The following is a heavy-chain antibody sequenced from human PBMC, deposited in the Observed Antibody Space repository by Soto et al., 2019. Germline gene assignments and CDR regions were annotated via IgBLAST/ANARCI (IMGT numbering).Heavy chain of an antibody. CDR2: ISTFNGNT. D-gene: IGHD3-10*01. J-gene: IGHJ4*02. CDR1: GYTFITYG. Sequence: QVQLVQSGVEVKKPGASVKVSCKASGYTFITYGLSWVRQAPGQVLEWMGWISTFNGNTNYAQKFQGRVTMTTDTSTSTAYMELRSLTSDDTAVYYCARGGENFDYWGQGALVTVSS. V-gene: IGHV1-18*01. CDR3: ARGGENFDY.